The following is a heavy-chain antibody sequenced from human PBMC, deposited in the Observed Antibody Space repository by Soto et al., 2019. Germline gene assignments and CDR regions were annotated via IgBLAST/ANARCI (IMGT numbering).Heavy chain of an antibody. V-gene: IGHV3-48*04. CDR2: ISRSSSTI. D-gene: IGHD3-3*01. CDR3: ARDPFVISIFGVVNHWFDP. CDR1: GFTLSRYS. Sequence: PGGSLRLSCVASGFTLSRYSMNWVRQAPGKGLEWVSYISRSSSTIYYADSVKGRFTISRDNAKNSLYLQMNSLRAEDTAVYYCARDPFVISIFGVVNHWFDPWGQGTLVTVSS. J-gene: IGHJ5*02.